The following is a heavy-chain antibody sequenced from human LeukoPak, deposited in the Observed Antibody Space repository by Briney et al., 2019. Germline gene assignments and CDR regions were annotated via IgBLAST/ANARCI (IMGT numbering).Heavy chain of an antibody. CDR1: GGSVYSGSYY. CDR2: VYYSGST. V-gene: IGHV4-61*01. CDR3: ARTTYYYDSSGYDRGYAFDI. Sequence: SETLSLTCSVSGGSVYSGSYYWSWIRQPPGKGLEWNGYVYYSGSTNYNPSLKSRVTISVDTSKNQFSLKLISVTAADTAVYYCARTTYYYDSSGYDRGYAFDIWGQGTMVTVSS. J-gene: IGHJ3*02. D-gene: IGHD3-22*01.